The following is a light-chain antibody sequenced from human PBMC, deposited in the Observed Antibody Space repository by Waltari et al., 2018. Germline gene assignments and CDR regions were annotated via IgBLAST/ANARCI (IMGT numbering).Light chain of an antibody. CDR1: QSVSSY. CDR2: GAS. V-gene: IGKV3-20*01. J-gene: IGKJ3*01. CDR3: QKYSSSPFT. Sequence: VILTQSPATLSLSPGERATLSCRASQSVSSYLAWYQQKPGQAPRLLIYGASSRATGIPDRFSGSGSGTECTLTISSLEPEDFAVYYCQKYSSSPFTFGPGTKLDIK.